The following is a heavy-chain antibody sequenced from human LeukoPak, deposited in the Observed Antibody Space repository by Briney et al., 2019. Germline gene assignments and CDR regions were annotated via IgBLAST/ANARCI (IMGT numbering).Heavy chain of an antibody. V-gene: IGHV4-38-2*01. CDR3: ARASGYSYGWNWFDP. Sequence: SETLSLTCAVSGYSISSGYYWGWIQQPPGMGLEWLGSIHHSGSTYYNASLKSRVTISVDTSKNQFSLKLNSVTAADTAVYYCARASGYSYGWNWFDPWGQGTLVTVSS. J-gene: IGHJ5*02. CDR1: GYSISSGYY. CDR2: IHHSGST. D-gene: IGHD5-18*01.